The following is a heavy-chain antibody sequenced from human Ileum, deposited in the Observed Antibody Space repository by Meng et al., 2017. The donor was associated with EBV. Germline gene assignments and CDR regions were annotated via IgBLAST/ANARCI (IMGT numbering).Heavy chain of an antibody. D-gene: IGHD6-19*01. CDR3: ARGNGWRFDY. CDR1: RSSFTSSY. Sequence: QLLLLHAGPQLKKPGDSVKVSCQAARSSFTSSYMNWVRHAPGQGLEWMGWININTGNPTYAQGFTGRFVFSLDTSVSTAYLQIDSLKADDTAVYYCARGNGWRFDYWCQGTLVTVSS. CDR2: ININTGNP. V-gene: IGHV7-4-1*01. J-gene: IGHJ4*02.